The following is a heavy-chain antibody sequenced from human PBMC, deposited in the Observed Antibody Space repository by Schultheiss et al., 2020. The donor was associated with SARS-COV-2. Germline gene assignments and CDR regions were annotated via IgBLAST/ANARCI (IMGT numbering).Heavy chain of an antibody. CDR1: GGSISSGGYY. CDR2: IYTSGST. J-gene: IGHJ4*02. D-gene: IGHD3-22*01. CDR3: ARGVGYDSSGYPIAFDY. Sequence: SETLSLTCTVSGGSISSGGYYWSWIRQPAGKGLEWIGRIYTSGSTNYNPSLKSRVTISVDTSKNQFSLKLSSVTAADTAVYYCARGVGYDSSGYPIAFDYWGQGTLVTVSS. V-gene: IGHV4-61*02.